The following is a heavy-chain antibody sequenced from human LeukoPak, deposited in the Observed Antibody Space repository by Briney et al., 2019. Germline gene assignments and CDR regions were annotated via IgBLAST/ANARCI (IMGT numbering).Heavy chain of an antibody. CDR3: AKSVPWSGSYSAPYDY. CDR1: GYTFTGYY. V-gene: IGHV1-2*02. J-gene: IGHJ4*02. Sequence: ASVKVSCKASGYTFTGYYMHWVRQAPGQGLEWMGWINPNSGGTNYAQKFQGRVTMTRGTSISTAYMELSRLRSDDTAVYYCAKSVPWSGSYSAPYDYWGQGTLVTVSS. D-gene: IGHD1-26*01. CDR2: INPNSGGT.